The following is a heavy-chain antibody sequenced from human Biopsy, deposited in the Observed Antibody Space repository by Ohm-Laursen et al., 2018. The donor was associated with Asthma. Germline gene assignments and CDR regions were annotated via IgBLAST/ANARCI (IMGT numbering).Heavy chain of an antibody. CDR1: GFTFSDYY. Sequence: GSLRLSCAASGFTFSDYYMSWIRQAPGKGLEWISYINGKSNSIEYADSVKGRFTISRDNAKNLLYLQMNSLRAEDTAVYYCARDSYSSGLYDDFESWGQGTLVTVSS. CDR2: INGKSNSI. V-gene: IGHV3-11*01. CDR3: ARDSYSSGLYDDFES. J-gene: IGHJ4*02. D-gene: IGHD6-19*01.